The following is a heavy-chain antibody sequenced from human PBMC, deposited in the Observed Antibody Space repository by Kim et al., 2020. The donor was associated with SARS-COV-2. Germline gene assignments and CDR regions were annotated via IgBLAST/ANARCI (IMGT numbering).Heavy chain of an antibody. CDR2: ST. Sequence: STNYNPSLKSRVTISVDTSKNQFSLKLSSVTAADTAVYYCAREGTGTIHYWGQGTLVTVSS. V-gene: IGHV4-34*01. CDR3: AREGTGTIHY. D-gene: IGHD1-1*01. J-gene: IGHJ4*02.